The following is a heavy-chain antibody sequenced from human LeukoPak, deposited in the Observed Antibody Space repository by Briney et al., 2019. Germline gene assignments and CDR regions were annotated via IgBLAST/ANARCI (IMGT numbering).Heavy chain of an antibody. CDR2: IIPILGIA. CDR3: ARDALVSSSWYSVDY. CDR1: GGTFSSYA. Sequence: ASVKVSCKASGGTFSSYAISWVRQAPGQGLEWMGRIIPILGIANYAQKFQGRVTITADKSTSTAYMELSSLRSEDTAVYYCARDALVSSSWYSVDYWGQGTLVTVSS. D-gene: IGHD6-13*01. V-gene: IGHV1-69*04. J-gene: IGHJ4*02.